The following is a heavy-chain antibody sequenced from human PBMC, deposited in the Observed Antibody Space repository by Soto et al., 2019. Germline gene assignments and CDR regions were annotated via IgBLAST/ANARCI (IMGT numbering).Heavy chain of an antibody. D-gene: IGHD3-10*01. CDR1: GDSISRSYW. J-gene: IGHJ3*02. V-gene: IGHV4-4*02. CDR3: TSKFGQLLADAFDI. Sequence: QVQLQESGPGLVKPSGTLSLTCAVSGDSISRSYWWSWVRQLPGKGLGWIGEIYHSGSTIYKPSLQSRVTLSVDKSKNEFSLKMSSVTDADTAVYYCTSKFGQLLADAFDIWGQGTMVTVSS. CDR2: IYHSGST.